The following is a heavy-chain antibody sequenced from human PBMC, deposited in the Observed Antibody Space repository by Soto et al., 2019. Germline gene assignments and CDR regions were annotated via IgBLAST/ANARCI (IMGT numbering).Heavy chain of an antibody. V-gene: IGHV1-8*01. CDR3: AINLAENYDRYCYGMDV. J-gene: IGHJ6*02. Sequence: QVQLVQSGAEVKKPGASVKVSCKASGYTFTSYDINWVRQATGQGLEWMGWMNPNSGNTGYAQKFQGRVTMTRNTSISTAYMELSSLRSEDTAVYYCAINLAENYDRYCYGMDVWGQGTTVTVSS. D-gene: IGHD1-7*01. CDR1: GYTFTSYD. CDR2: MNPNSGNT.